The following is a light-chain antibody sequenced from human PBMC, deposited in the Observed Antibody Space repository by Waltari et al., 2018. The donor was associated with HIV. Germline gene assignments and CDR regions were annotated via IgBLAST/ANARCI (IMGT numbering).Light chain of an antibody. V-gene: IGLV2-14*01. CDR3: SSYTRSISVA. Sequence: QSALTHPASVSGSPGQSITITCTGTSDDVGGYNLVSWYQHHSGAAPKLIIFADMARPSGVSSRFSASKSGNTATLTITGLLPDDEADYYCSSYTRSISVAFGGGTRVTV. J-gene: IGLJ2*01. CDR2: ADM. CDR1: SDDVGGYNL.